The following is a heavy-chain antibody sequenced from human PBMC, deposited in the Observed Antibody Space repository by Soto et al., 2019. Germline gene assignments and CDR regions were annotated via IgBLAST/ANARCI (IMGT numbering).Heavy chain of an antibody. V-gene: IGHV4-39*01. Sequence: PSETLSLTCTVSGGSISSSSYYWGWIRQPPGKGLEWIGSIYYSGSTYYNPSLKSRVTISVDTSKNQFSLKLSSVTAADTAVYYCARQSGNCSGGSCYMYFAYWGNGSLVTVSS. J-gene: IGHJ4*01. D-gene: IGHD2-15*01. CDR1: GGSISSSSYY. CDR3: ARQSGNCSGGSCYMYFAY. CDR2: IYYSGST.